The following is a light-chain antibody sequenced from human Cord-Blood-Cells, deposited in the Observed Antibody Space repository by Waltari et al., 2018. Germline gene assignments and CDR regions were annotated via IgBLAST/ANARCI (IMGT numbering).Light chain of an antibody. Sequence: QSALPHPASVSGSPGQSITISCTGTSSDVGSYNLFPWYQQHPGKAPKLMIYEGSKRPSGVSNRFSGSKSGNTASLTISGLQAEDEADYYCCSYAGSSSWVFGGGTKLTVL. J-gene: IGLJ3*02. CDR1: SSDVGSYNL. CDR2: EGS. CDR3: CSYAGSSSWV. V-gene: IGLV2-23*01.